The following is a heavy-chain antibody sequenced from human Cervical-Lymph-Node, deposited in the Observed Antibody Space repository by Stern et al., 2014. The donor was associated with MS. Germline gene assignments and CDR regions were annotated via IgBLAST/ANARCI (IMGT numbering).Heavy chain of an antibody. D-gene: IGHD6-19*01. V-gene: IGHV1-18*01. CDR1: GYTFTSYG. CDR3: ARDRQWLVLMTYYYGMDV. CDR2: ISAYNGNT. Sequence: VQLVESGAEVKKPGASVKVSCKASGYTFTSYGISWVRQAPGQGLEWMGWISAYNGNTNYAQKLQGRVTMTTDTSTSTAYMELRSLRSDDTAVYYCARDRQWLVLMTYYYGMDVWGQGTTVTVSS. J-gene: IGHJ6*02.